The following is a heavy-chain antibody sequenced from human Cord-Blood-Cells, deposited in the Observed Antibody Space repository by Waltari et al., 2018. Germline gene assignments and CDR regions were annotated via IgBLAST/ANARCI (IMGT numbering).Heavy chain of an antibody. D-gene: IGHD7-27*01. CDR3: ARVHNWGSTYYFDY. J-gene: IGHJ4*02. CDR1: GFLFSRYW. CDR2: IKQDGSEK. V-gene: IGHV3-7*01. Sequence: EVQLVECGGGWFQPGGSLRLSCAASGFLFSRYWMCWVRQAPGKGREWGANIKQDGSEKYYVDSVKGRFTISRDNAKNSLDLQKNSLRAEDTAVYYCARVHNWGSTYYFDYWGQGTLVTVSS.